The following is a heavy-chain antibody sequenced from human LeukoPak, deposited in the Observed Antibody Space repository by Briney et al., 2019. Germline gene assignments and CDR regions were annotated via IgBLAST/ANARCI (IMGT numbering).Heavy chain of an antibody. J-gene: IGHJ6*02. CDR1: GFTFSGYA. V-gene: IGHV3-23*01. D-gene: IGHD6-13*01. CDR2: ISGSGGST. CDR3: AKRRQQLVYYYGMDV. Sequence: GGPLRLSCAASGFTFSGYAMSWVRQAPGKGLEWVSAISGSGGSTYYADSVKGRFTISRDNSKNTLYLQMNSLRAEDTAVYYCAKRRQQLVYYYGMDVWGQGTTVTVSS.